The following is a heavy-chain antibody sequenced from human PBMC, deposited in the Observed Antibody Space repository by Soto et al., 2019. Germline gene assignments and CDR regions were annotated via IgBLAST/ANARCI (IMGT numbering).Heavy chain of an antibody. CDR1: GYSISSGYY. J-gene: IGHJ6*02. CDR3: ARESTTVSDYYYYGMDV. D-gene: IGHD4-17*01. CDR2: IYHGGST. V-gene: IGHV4-38-2*02. Sequence: SETLSLTCAVSGYSISSGYYWGWLRQPPGKGLEWIGSIYHGGSTYYNPSLNSRVTLSIDMTNNHVSLILNSVTAADTAVYYCARESTTVSDYYYYGMDVWGQGTTVTV.